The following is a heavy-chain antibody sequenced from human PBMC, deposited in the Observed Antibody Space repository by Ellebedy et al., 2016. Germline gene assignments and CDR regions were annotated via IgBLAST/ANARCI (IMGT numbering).Heavy chain of an antibody. Sequence: GESLKISXAASGFTFSSYAMHWVRQAPGKGLEWVAVISYDGSNKYYADSVKGRFTISRDNSKNTLYLQMNNLRVDDTALYYCRQGHYFDQWGQGALVTVSS. J-gene: IGHJ4*02. CDR1: GFTFSSYA. CDR2: ISYDGSNK. V-gene: IGHV3-30*04. CDR3: RQGHYFDQ.